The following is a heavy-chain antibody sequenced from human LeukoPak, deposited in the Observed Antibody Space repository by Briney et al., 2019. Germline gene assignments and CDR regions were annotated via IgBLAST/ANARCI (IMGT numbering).Heavy chain of an antibody. Sequence: GGSLRLSCAASGFTFSSYSMNWVRQAPGKGLEWVASINHNGNVNYYVDSVKGRFTISRDSAKNSLYLQMNSLRAEDTAVYYCARGVPYDSWSGPHYSDYWGQGTLVTVSS. CDR3: ARGVPYDSWSGPHYSDY. CDR2: INHNGNVN. V-gene: IGHV3-7*01. J-gene: IGHJ4*02. D-gene: IGHD3-3*01. CDR1: GFTFSSYS.